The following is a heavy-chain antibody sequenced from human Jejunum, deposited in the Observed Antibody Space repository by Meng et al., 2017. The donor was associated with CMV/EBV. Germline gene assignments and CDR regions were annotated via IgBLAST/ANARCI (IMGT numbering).Heavy chain of an antibody. CDR1: GYTCTSLG. D-gene: IGHD1-26*01. J-gene: IGHJ4*02. CDR3: VPGMDHFEY. V-gene: IGHV1-8*01. CDR2: IKPTRGTT. Sequence: CVVEQMLIRASVWVYFKASGYTCTSLGNAWLRQGTARGLAWLGWIKPTRGTTDYAQKFHGRGSMTRNNSKSTIYMDLSSLRTEDTDVYYCVPGMDHFEYWGKGTLVTVSS.